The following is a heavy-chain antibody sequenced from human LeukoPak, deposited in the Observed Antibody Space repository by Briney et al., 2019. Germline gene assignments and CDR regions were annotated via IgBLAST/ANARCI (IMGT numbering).Heavy chain of an antibody. D-gene: IGHD6-13*01. CDR2: IYYSGST. CDR1: GGSISSYY. V-gene: IGHV4-59*01. J-gene: IGHJ4*02. CDR3: AVTGIAAAEFDY. Sequence: PSETLSLTCTVSGGSISSYYWSWIRQPPGKGLEWIGYIYYSGSTNYNPSLKSRVTISVDTSKNQFSLKLSSVTAADTAVYYCAVTGIAAAEFDYWGQGTLVTVSS.